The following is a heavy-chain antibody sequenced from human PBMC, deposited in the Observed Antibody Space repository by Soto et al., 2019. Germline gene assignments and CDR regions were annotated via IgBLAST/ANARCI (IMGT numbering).Heavy chain of an antibody. CDR1: GGTFSSYA. V-gene: IGHV1-69*12. CDR3: AMYYYYGSGSPPYGMDV. Sequence: QVQLVQSGAEVKKPGSSVKVSCKASGGTFSSYAISWVRQAPGQGLEWMGGIIPIFGTANYAQKFQGRVTITADESTSTAYMELSSLRSEDTAVYYCAMYYYYGSGSPPYGMDVWGQGTTVTVSS. D-gene: IGHD3-10*01. J-gene: IGHJ6*02. CDR2: IIPIFGTA.